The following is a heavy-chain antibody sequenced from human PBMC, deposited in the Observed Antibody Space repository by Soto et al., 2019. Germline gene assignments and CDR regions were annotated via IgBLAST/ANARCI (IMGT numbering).Heavy chain of an antibody. Sequence: GGSLRLSCAASGFTFSSYDMHWVRQATGKGLEWVSTIGAAGDTSYPGSVKGRFTISRENARNSLYLQMNSLRAGDTAVYYCARGIGSYYYMDVWGKGT. J-gene: IGHJ6*03. CDR3: ARGIGSYYYMDV. D-gene: IGHD2-15*01. V-gene: IGHV3-13*01. CDR1: GFTFSSYD. CDR2: IGAAGDT.